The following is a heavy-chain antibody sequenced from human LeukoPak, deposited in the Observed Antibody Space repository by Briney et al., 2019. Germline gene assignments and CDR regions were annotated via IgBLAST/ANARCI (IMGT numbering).Heavy chain of an antibody. CDR1: GFTFSSYA. J-gene: IGHJ4*02. CDR3: AKSLSRRGSGSYYDFDY. D-gene: IGHD3-10*01. V-gene: IGHV3-23*01. CDR2: ISGSGDST. Sequence: GGSLRLSCAASGFTFSSYAMRWVRQAPGKGLEWVSGISGSGDSTYYADSVKGRFTISRDNSKNTLYLQMNSLRAEDTAVYYCAKSLSRRGSGSYYDFDYWGQGTLVTVSS.